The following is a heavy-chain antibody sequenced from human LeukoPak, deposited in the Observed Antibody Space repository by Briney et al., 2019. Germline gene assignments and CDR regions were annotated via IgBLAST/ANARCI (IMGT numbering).Heavy chain of an antibody. D-gene: IGHD5-12*01. CDR1: GFTFSTYS. J-gene: IGHJ4*02. CDR2: ISGSRSYT. CDR3: ARGTTGGYSPSH. V-gene: IGHV3-21*01. Sequence: GGSLRLSCAASGFTFSTYSMNWVRQAPGKGLEWVSSISGSRSYTFYADSVRGRFTISRDNAKNSLYLQMNSLRAEDTAVYYCARGTTGGYSPSHWREGTLLTVPS.